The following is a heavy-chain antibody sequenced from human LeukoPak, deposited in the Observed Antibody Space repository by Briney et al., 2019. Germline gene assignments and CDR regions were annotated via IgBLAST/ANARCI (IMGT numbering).Heavy chain of an antibody. CDR1: GYSFTSYW. Sequence: GESLKISCKGSGYSFTSYWIGWVRQMPGKGLEWMGIIYPGDSDTRYSPSFQGQVTISADKSISTAYLPWSSLKASDTAMYYCARSIAAADHYYFDYWGQGTLATVSS. CDR3: ARSIAAADHYYFDY. D-gene: IGHD6-13*01. J-gene: IGHJ4*02. V-gene: IGHV5-51*01. CDR2: IYPGDSDT.